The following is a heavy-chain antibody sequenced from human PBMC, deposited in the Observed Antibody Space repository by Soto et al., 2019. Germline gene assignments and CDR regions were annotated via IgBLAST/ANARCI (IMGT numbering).Heavy chain of an antibody. CDR3: ARQFYGDYFDY. J-gene: IGHJ4*02. CDR1: GDSISSYY. V-gene: IGHV4-59*08. CDR2: IHYSGST. Sequence: SETLSLTCTVSGDSISSYYWSWIRQPPGKGLEWIGYIHYSGSTNYNPSLKSRVTISVDTSKNQFSPRLSSVTAADTAVYYCARQFYGDYFDYWGQGTLVTVSS. D-gene: IGHD4-17*01.